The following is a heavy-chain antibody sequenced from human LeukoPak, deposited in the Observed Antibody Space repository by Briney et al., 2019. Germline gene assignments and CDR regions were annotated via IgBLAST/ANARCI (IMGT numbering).Heavy chain of an antibody. CDR1: GYTFTGYY. J-gene: IGHJ6*04. CDR3: ARDRDYDFWSGYYPPGV. Sequence: ASVKVSCKASGYTFTGYYMHWVRQAPGQGLEWMGWINPNSGGTNYAQKFQGRVTMTRDTSISTAYMELSRLRSDDTAVYYCARDRDYDFWSGYYPPGVWGKGTTVAAYS. CDR2: INPNSGGT. V-gene: IGHV1-2*02. D-gene: IGHD3-3*01.